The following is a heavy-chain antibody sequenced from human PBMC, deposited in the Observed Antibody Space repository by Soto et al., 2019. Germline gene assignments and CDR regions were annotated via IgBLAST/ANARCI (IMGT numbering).Heavy chain of an antibody. J-gene: IGHJ4*01. CDR1: GGSISSGGYY. CDR3: ARGGYYYENSGQNAYDY. V-gene: IGHV4-31*03. Sequence: PSETLSLTCTVSGGSISSGGYYWSWIRQHPGKGLEWIGYIYYGGSTYYNPSLKSRATISGDTSKNQFSLKLSSVTAADTAMYYCARGGYYYENSGQNAYDYWGQGILVTSPQ. D-gene: IGHD3-22*01. CDR2: IYYGGST.